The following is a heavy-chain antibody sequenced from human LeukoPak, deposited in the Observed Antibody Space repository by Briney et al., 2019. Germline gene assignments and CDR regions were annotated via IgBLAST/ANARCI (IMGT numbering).Heavy chain of an antibody. CDR1: GGSISPHN. D-gene: IGHD3-3*01. V-gene: IGHV4-4*07. CDR3: ARDWGYYSFDS. CDR2: IFANGNT. Sequence: SETLSLTCTVSGGSISPHNWSWFRRPAGKGLEWLGRIFANGNTNFNPSLKSRVTMSVDTSKNQFSLKLTSVTAADTAIYYCARDWGYYSFDSWGQGTQVTVSS. J-gene: IGHJ4*02.